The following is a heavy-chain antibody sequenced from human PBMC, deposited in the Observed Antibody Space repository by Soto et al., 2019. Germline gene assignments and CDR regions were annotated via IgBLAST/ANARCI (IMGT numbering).Heavy chain of an antibody. CDR3: TRRGCSTTGCYFN. CDR2: INGDASSI. Sequence: GGSLRLSCAASGFPFSSYWMHWVRQAPGKGLVWVSRINGDASSITYADSVKGRFTISRDNAKNTLYLHMNSLRAEDAAVYYCTRRGCSTTGCYFNWGRGTLVTVSS. CDR1: GFPFSSYW. V-gene: IGHV3-74*03. D-gene: IGHD2-2*01. J-gene: IGHJ4*02.